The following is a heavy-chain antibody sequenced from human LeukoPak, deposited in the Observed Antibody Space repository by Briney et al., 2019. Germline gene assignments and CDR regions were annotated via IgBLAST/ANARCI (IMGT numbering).Heavy chain of an antibody. CDR2: IYYSGST. CDR1: GGSISSGDYY. CDR3: VLAAAGPYYFDY. V-gene: IGHV4-30-4*01. J-gene: IGHJ4*02. D-gene: IGHD6-13*01. Sequence: SQTLSLTCTVSGGSISSGDYYWSWIRQPPGKGLEWIGYIYYSGSTYYNPSLKSRVTISVDTSKNQFSLKLSSVTAADTAVYYCVLAAAGPYYFDYWGQGTLVTVSS.